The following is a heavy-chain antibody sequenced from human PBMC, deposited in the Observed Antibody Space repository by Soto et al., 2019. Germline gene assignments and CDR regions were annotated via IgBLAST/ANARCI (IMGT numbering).Heavy chain of an antibody. V-gene: IGHV1-46*01. CDR2: INPTNGST. CDR3: ARVSDYDFWSGYYDS. Sequence: ASVKVGCAASGYTVINSVIHVVRQATGHGLEWMGLINPTNGSTNYAQKFQGRVTITRDTSASTVYMELSSLRSEDTAVYYCARVSDYDFWSGYYDSWGQGTLVTVSS. J-gene: IGHJ4*02. D-gene: IGHD3-3*01. CDR1: GYTVINSV.